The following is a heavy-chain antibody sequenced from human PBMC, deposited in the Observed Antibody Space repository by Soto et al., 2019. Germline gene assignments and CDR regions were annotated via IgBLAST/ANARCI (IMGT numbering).Heavy chain of an antibody. J-gene: IGHJ6*02. Sequence: QVQLQESGPGLVKPSQTLSLTCTVSGGSISSGDYYWSWIRQPPGKGLEWIGYIYYSGSTYYNPSLKSRVTISVDTSKNQFSLKLSSVTAADTAVYYCARESRYSYGEGYGMDVWGQGTTVTVSS. CDR1: GGSISSGDYY. CDR2: IYYSGST. V-gene: IGHV4-30-4*01. D-gene: IGHD5-18*01. CDR3: ARESRYSYGEGYGMDV.